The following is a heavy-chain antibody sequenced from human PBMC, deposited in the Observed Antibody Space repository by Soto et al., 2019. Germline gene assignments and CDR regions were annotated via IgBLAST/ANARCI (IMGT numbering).Heavy chain of an antibody. V-gene: IGHV4-4*02. CDR3: ARRTTYYDILTGYPSLYYFDY. CDR1: SGSISSSNW. J-gene: IGHJ4*02. D-gene: IGHD3-9*01. CDR2: IYHSGST. Sequence: PSETLSLTCAVSSGSISSSNWWSWVRQPPGKGLEWIGEIYHSGSTNYNPSLKSRVTISVDKSKNQFSLKLSSVTAADTAVYYCARRTTYYDILTGYPSLYYFDYWGQGTLVTVSS.